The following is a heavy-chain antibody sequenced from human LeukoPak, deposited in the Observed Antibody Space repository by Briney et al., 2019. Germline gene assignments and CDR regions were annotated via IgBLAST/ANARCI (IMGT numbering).Heavy chain of an antibody. CDR2: IYYSGST. D-gene: IGHD3-10*01. J-gene: IGHJ4*02. V-gene: IGHV4-59*01. Sequence: SETLSLTCTVSGGSISSYYWSWIRQPPGKGLEWIGYIYYSGSTNYNPSLKSRVTISVDTSKNQFSLKLSSVTAADTAVYYCARVISYGSGSYYTDFDYWGQGTLVTVSS. CDR3: ARVISYGSGSYYTDFDY. CDR1: GGSISSYY.